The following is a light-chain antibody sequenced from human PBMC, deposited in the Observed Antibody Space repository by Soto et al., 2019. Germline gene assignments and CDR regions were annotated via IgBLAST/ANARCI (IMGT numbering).Light chain of an antibody. CDR3: QQYNSYSWT. CDR1: QSISSW. Sequence: DIHITHSPSTLSASVGDRVTITCRASQSISSWLAWYQQKPGKVTKLLIYKASSLESGVPSRFSGGGSGTEFTLTISSLQPDDFATYYCQQYNSYSWTFGRGTKVDIK. J-gene: IGKJ1*01. CDR2: KAS. V-gene: IGKV1-5*03.